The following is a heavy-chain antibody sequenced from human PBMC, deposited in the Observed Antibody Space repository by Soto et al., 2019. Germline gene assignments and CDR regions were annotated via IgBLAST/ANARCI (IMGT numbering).Heavy chain of an antibody. Sequence: GGSLRLSCAASGFTVSSNYMSWVRQAPGKGLEWVSVIYSGGSTYYADSVKGRFTISRDNSKNTLYLQMNSLRAEDTAVYYCASQGYCSGGSCYPLDYWGQGTLVTVSS. CDR1: GFTVSSNY. D-gene: IGHD2-15*01. J-gene: IGHJ4*02. CDR3: ASQGYCSGGSCYPLDY. CDR2: IYSGGST. V-gene: IGHV3-53*01.